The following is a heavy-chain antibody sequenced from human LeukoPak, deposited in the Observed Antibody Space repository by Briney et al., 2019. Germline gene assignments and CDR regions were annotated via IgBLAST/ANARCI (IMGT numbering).Heavy chain of an antibody. Sequence: GGSLRLSCAASGFTFSDYYINWIRQAPGKGLEWVSHISSSGRLMQYADSVKGRFTITRDDAQNFMSLQMNSLKPEDTAVYYCARDTNNGLDVWGRGTTVTVSS. J-gene: IGHJ6*02. V-gene: IGHV3-11*01. CDR1: GFTFSDYY. CDR3: ARDTNNGLDV. CDR2: ISSSGRLM. D-gene: IGHD1-14*01.